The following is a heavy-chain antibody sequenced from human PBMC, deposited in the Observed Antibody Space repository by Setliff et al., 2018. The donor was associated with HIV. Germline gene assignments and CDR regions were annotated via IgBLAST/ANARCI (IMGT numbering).Heavy chain of an antibody. Sequence: ASVKVSCKASGYTFSTYAMHWVRQAPGQRLEWMGWINAGNGNTKYSQKFQGRVTITRDTSASTAYMEVSSLRSEDTAVYYCARDFPSPDYSSSWAHLYYHYGMDVWGQG. D-gene: IGHD6-13*01. CDR3: ARDFPSPDYSSSWAHLYYHYGMDV. J-gene: IGHJ6*02. CDR2: INAGNGNT. CDR1: GYTFSTYA. V-gene: IGHV1-3*01.